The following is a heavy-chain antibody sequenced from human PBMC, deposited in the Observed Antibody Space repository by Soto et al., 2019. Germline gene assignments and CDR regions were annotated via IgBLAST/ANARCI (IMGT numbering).Heavy chain of an antibody. V-gene: IGHV3-15*01. CDR3: ATERQMSSVSDWAHSFEY. CDR2: IKRTSDGDTT. D-gene: IGHD6-19*01. J-gene: IGHJ4*02. Sequence: EVQLVESGGGLVEPGGSLRLSCAASGFTFSHVWMNWVRQAPGKGLEWVARIKRTSDGDTTDYAAAVKGRFTISRDDSKNTLYLQILSLQTEYTAVDYCATERQMSSVSDWAHSFEYWGQGTLVTVSS. CDR1: GFTFSHVW.